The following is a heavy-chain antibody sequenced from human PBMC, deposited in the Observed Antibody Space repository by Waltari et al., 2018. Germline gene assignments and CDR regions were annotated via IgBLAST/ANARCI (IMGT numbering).Heavy chain of an antibody. J-gene: IGHJ5*02. CDR1: GFSVGGVY. Sequence: EVQLVESGGGLVQPGGSLRLSCAASGFSVGGVYMTWVRQAPGKGLQWVLSIYSGGSTYYAESVKGRFTISRDNSKNTVFLQMNSLRVDDTAVYYCARPVGNETWGQGTLVTVSS. D-gene: IGHD1-26*01. V-gene: IGHV3-53*01. CDR3: ARPVGNET. CDR2: IYSGGST.